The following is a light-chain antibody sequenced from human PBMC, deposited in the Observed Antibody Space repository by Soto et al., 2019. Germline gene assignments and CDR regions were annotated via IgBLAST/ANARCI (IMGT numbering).Light chain of an antibody. CDR1: QSVNSN. CDR2: GAS. CDR3: QQYNNWWT. V-gene: IGKV3-15*01. J-gene: IGKJ1*01. Sequence: EIVMTQSPATLSVSPGERATLSCRARQSVNSNLAWYQQKPGQAPRLLIYGASTRATGIPARFSGSGSETEFDLTISSLQSEDFAVYYCQQYNNWWTFGQGTKVEIK.